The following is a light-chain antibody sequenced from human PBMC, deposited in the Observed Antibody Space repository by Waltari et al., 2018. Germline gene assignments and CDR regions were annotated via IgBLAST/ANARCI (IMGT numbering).Light chain of an antibody. V-gene: IGKV1-39*01. Sequence: DIQMTQSPSSLSAYVGDRVTITCRASQSISSYLYWYQQKPGKAPKLLIFAASSLESGVPSRFSGSGSGTDFTLTITSLQPEDFATYYCQQSHSAPRTFGQGTKVEIK. CDR2: AAS. CDR3: QQSHSAPRT. J-gene: IGKJ1*01. CDR1: QSISSY.